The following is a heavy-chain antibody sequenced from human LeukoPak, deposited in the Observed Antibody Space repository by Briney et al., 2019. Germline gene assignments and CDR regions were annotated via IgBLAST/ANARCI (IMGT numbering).Heavy chain of an antibody. CDR2: INHSGST. Sequence: PSETLSLTCAVYDGSFSGYYWSWIRQPPGKGLEWIGEINHSGSTNYNPSLKSRVTISVDTSKNQFSLRLSSVTAADTAVYYCARRGVLLCSSTSCYLDSWGQGTLVTVSS. D-gene: IGHD2-2*01. CDR1: DGSFSGYY. V-gene: IGHV4-34*01. J-gene: IGHJ4*02. CDR3: ARRGVLLCSSTSCYLDS.